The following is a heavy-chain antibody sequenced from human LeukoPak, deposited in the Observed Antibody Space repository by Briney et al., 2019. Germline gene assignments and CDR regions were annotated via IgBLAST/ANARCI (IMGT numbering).Heavy chain of an antibody. CDR3: AKGTGYSSSWNDY. Sequence: GGSLRLSCAASGFTFSSYWMHWVRQAPGKGLVWVSRINSDGSSTSYADSVKGRFTISRDDSKNTLYLQMNSLRAEDTAVYYCAKGTGYSSSWNDYWGQGTLVTVSS. J-gene: IGHJ4*02. CDR2: INSDGSST. V-gene: IGHV3-74*01. CDR1: GFTFSSYW. D-gene: IGHD6-13*01.